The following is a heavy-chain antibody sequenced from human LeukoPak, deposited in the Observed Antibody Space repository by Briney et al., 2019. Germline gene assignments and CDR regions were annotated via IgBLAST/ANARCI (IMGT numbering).Heavy chain of an antibody. D-gene: IGHD4-11*01. J-gene: IGHJ4*02. Sequence: GGSLRLSCAASGFTFSSYAMHWVRQAPGKGLEWVAVISYDGSNKHYADSVKGRFTISRDNSKNTLYLQMNSLRAEDTAVYYCARDNKLQAFDYWGQGTLVTVSS. CDR2: ISYDGSNK. CDR3: ARDNKLQAFDY. V-gene: IGHV3-30*04. CDR1: GFTFSSYA.